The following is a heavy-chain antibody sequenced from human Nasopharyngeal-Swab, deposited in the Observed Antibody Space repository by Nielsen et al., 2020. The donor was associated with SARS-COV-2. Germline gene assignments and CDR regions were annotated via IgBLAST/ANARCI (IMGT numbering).Heavy chain of an antibody. J-gene: IGHJ4*02. CDR2: IYSGGST. CDR1: GFTVSSNY. D-gene: IGHD2-2*01. Sequence: GGSLRLSCAASGFTVSSNYMSWVRQAPGKGLEWVSVIYSGGSTYYADSVKGRFTISRDNAKNSLYLQMNSLRAEDTAVYYCARGKAGYCSSTSCYLYFDYWGQGTLVTVSS. V-gene: IGHV3-53*01. CDR3: ARGKAGYCSSTSCYLYFDY.